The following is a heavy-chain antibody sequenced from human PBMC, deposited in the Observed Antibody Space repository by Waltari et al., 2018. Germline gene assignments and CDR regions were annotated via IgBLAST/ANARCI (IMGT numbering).Heavy chain of an antibody. Sequence: QVQLQQSGPGLVKSSQTLSPTCPVSGGSITSSDYYWSWIRQSPGKGLAWIGYISDSGSTYYNSSLKSRVTISMDTSRNQFSLRLTSVTDADTAVYYCAREIYTTNWFDPWGQGSLVTVSS. CDR3: AREIYTTNWFDP. CDR1: GGSITSSDYY. J-gene: IGHJ5*02. V-gene: IGHV4-30-4*01. D-gene: IGHD3-16*01. CDR2: ISDSGST.